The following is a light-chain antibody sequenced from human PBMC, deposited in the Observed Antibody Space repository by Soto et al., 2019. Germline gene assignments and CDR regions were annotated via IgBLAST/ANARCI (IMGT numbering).Light chain of an antibody. V-gene: IGKV3-11*01. CDR3: QQRSNWSFT. Sequence: EIVLTQSPATLSLSPGERATLSCRASQSVSSYLAWYQQNPGQAPRLLIYDASNRATGIPARFSGSGSGTDFTLTISSLEPEDFAVYYCQQRSNWSFTFGPGTKVDIK. J-gene: IGKJ3*01. CDR2: DAS. CDR1: QSVSSY.